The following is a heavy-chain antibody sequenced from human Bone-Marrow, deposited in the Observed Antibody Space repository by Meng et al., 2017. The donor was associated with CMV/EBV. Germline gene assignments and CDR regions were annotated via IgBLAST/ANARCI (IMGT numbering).Heavy chain of an antibody. J-gene: IGHJ6*02. D-gene: IGHD3-10*01. Sequence: GGSLRLSCAASGFTFSTYAMTWVRQAPGKGLEWVSTISGSGGSTYYADSVKGRFTISRDNSKNTLYLQMNSLRAEDTAVYYCAKDPATMVRGVIMTYYYYYGMDVWGQGTTVTVSS. V-gene: IGHV3-23*01. CDR2: ISGSGGST. CDR1: GFTFSTYA. CDR3: AKDPATMVRGVIMTYYYYYGMDV.